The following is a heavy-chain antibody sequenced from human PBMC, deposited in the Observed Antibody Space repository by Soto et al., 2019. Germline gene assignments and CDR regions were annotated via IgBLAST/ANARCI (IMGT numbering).Heavy chain of an antibody. CDR3: AKIGYSSSSLDY. Sequence: EVQLLESGGGLVQPGGSLRLSCAASGFTFSSYAMSWVRQAPGKGLEWVSAISGSGGSTYYADSVKGRFTISRDNSKNTLYLQMNSLRAENTALYYCAKIGYSSSSLDYWGQGTLVTVSS. CDR2: ISGSGGST. D-gene: IGHD6-6*01. V-gene: IGHV3-23*01. CDR1: GFTFSSYA. J-gene: IGHJ4*02.